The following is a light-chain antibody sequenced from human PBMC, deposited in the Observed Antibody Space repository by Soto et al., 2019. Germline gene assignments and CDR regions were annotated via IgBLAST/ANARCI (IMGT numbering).Light chain of an antibody. CDR1: SSNIGNNA. V-gene: IGLV1-36*01. CDR3: AAWDDSLNGVV. Sequence: QSVLTQPPSVSEAPRQRVTISCSGSSSNIGNNAVNWYQQLPGKAPKLLIYYDHLLPSGVSDRFSGSKSGTSASLAISGLQSEDKADYYCAAWDDSLNGVVFGGGTKLTVL. J-gene: IGLJ2*01. CDR2: YDH.